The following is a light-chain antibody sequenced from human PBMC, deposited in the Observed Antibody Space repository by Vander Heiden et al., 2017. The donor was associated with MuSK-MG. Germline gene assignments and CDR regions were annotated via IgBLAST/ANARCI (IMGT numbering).Light chain of an antibody. CDR2: EVS. V-gene: IGLV2-14*01. Sequence: QSALTQPASVSGSPGQSITISCTGTSSDVGGYNYVSWYQQHPGKAPKLMMYEVSNRPSGVSNRFSGSKSGKTASLTISGLQAEDEAEYYCSSSKSSSTLVVFGTGTKLTVL. CDR3: SSSKSSSTLVV. CDR1: SSDVGGYNY. J-gene: IGLJ2*01.